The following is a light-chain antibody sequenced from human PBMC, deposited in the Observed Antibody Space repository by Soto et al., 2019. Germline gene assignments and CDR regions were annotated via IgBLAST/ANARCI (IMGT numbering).Light chain of an antibody. CDR3: QQRYNWPNA. J-gene: IGKJ2*01. CDR2: DAS. CDR1: QSIGTN. V-gene: IGKV3-11*01. Sequence: EIVLTQSPTPLSLSPGERATLSCRASQSIGTNLAWYQHNPGQAPRLLIYDASNRATGIPARFSGSGSGTDFTLTISSPEPEYFAVYYCQQRYNWPNAVGQGTKLEIK.